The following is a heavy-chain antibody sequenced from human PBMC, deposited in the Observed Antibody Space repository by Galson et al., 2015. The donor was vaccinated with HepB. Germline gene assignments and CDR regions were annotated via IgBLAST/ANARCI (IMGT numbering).Heavy chain of an antibody. CDR3: AKGGGRRGPGSSIDY. CDR2: ISGSGGST. CDR1: GFTFSSYA. V-gene: IGHV3-23*01. J-gene: IGHJ4*02. D-gene: IGHD2-2*01. Sequence: SLRLSCAASGFTFSSYAMSWVRQAPGKGLEWVSAISGSGGSTYYADSVEGWFTISRDNSKNTLYLQMNSLRAEDTAVYYCAKGGGRRGPGSSIDYWGQGTLVTVSS.